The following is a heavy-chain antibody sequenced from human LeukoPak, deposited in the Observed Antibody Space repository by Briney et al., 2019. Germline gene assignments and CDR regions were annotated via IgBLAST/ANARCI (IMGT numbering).Heavy chain of an antibody. D-gene: IGHD3-9*01. CDR1: GGSMSSSTYY. V-gene: IGHV4-39*01. J-gene: IGHJ4*02. CDR3: ARHLGFDESDPNLPFDY. Sequence: SETLSLTCTVSGGSMSSSTYYWGWFRQPPGEGLEWFGSIDYSGSTFYNPTLESRLTIPLDRSKNQFSLKLSSVTAADAAVYYCARHLGFDESDPNLPFDYWGQGTLVTVSS. CDR2: IDYSGST.